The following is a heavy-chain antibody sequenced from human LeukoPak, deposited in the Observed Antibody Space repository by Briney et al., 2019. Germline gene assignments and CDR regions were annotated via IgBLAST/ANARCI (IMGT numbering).Heavy chain of an antibody. Sequence: GGSLRLSCAASGFTVSSNYMSWVRQAPGKGLEWVSVIYSGGSTYYADSVKGRFTISRHNSKNTLYLQMNSLRAEDTAVYYCASAAYCGGDCYPLRFWGQGTLVTVSS. CDR2: IYSGGST. CDR1: GFTVSSNY. D-gene: IGHD2-21*02. V-gene: IGHV3-53*04. J-gene: IGHJ4*02. CDR3: ASAAYCGGDCYPLRF.